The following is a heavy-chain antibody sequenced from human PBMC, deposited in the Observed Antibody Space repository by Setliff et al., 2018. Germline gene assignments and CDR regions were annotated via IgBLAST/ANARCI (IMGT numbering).Heavy chain of an antibody. J-gene: IGHJ3*02. CDR2: IRGRTDNYAT. Sequence: PGGSLRLSCAASGFSFSGSAVYWVRQASVKGLEWIGRIRGRTDNYATAYAASVRGRFTISRDDSKNTAYLQMNSLKTEDTAVDYCTFARDGYDVLDIWGQGTMVTV. CDR3: TFARDGYDVLDI. CDR1: GFSFSGSA. V-gene: IGHV3-73*01. D-gene: IGHD5-18*01.